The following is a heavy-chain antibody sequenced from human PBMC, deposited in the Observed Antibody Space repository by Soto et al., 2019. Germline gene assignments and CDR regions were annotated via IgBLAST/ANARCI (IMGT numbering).Heavy chain of an antibody. V-gene: IGHV3-23*01. CDR1: GFTFSSYA. CDR3: ARTKQWLIDY. J-gene: IGHJ4*02. D-gene: IGHD6-19*01. Sequence: PGGSLRLSCAAPGFTFSSYAMSWVRQAPGKGLEWVSAISGSGGSTYYADSVKGRFTISRDNSKNTLYLQMNSLRAEDTAVYYCARTKQWLIDYWGQGTLVTVSS. CDR2: ISGSGGST.